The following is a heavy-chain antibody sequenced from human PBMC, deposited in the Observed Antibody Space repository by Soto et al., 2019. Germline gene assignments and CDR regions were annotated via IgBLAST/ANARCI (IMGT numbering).Heavy chain of an antibody. CDR3: ARDRTYYDFWSGSQSPHYYYYGMDV. Sequence: ASETLSLTCTVSGGSISSYYWSWIRQPPGKGLEWIGYIYYSGSTNYNPSLKSRVTISVDTSKNQFSLKLSSVTAADTAVYYCARDRTYYDFWSGSQSPHYYYYGMDVWGQGTTVTVSS. CDR2: IYYSGST. CDR1: GGSISSYY. D-gene: IGHD3-3*01. V-gene: IGHV4-59*01. J-gene: IGHJ6*02.